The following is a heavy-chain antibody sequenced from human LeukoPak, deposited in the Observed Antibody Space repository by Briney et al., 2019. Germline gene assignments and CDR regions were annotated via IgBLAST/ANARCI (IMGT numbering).Heavy chain of an antibody. J-gene: IGHJ3*02. CDR3: AREAGAHGDDAFDI. CDR2: IYYSGST. Sequence: PSETLSLTCTVSGGSISSGDYYWSWLRQPPGKGLEWIVYIYYSGSTYYNPSLKSRVTISVDTSKNQFSLKLSSVTAADTAVYYCAREAGAHGDDAFDIWGQGTMVTVSS. V-gene: IGHV4-30-4*01. CDR1: GGSISSGDYY. D-gene: IGHD3-10*01.